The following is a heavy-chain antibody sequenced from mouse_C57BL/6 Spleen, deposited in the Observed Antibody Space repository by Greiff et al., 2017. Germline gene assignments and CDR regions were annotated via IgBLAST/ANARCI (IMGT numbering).Heavy chain of an antibody. CDR3: ARIGSSYVAMDY. Sequence: QVTLQVSGPGILQPSQTLSLTCSFSGFSLSTFGMGVGCIRQPSGKGLEWLAHIWWGDVKYYNPALKRRPTISNDTSNTLVFLKSANVDDADTAKYDCARIGSSYVAMDYWGQGTSVTVSS. J-gene: IGHJ4*01. CDR2: IWWGDVK. V-gene: IGHV8-8*01. D-gene: IGHD1-1*01. CDR1: GFSLSTFGMG.